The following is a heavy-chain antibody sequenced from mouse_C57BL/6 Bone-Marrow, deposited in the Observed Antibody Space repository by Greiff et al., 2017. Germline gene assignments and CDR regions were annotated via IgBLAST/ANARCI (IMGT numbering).Heavy chain of an antibody. J-gene: IGHJ1*03. CDR1: GYTFTSYW. CDR2: IDPSDSYT. Sequence: QVQLQQSGAELVRPGTSVKLSCKASGYTFTSYWMHWVKQRPGQGLEWIGVIDPSDSYTNYNQKFKGKATLTVDTSSSTAYMQLSSLTAEDSAVYYCARSYYGSPYWYFDVWGTGTTVTVSS. V-gene: IGHV1-59*01. D-gene: IGHD1-1*01. CDR3: ARSYYGSPYWYFDV.